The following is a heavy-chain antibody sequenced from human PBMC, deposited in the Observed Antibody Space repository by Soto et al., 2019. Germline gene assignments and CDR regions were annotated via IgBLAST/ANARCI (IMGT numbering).Heavy chain of an antibody. V-gene: IGHV4-4*02. D-gene: IGHD3-10*01. J-gene: IGHJ6*02. CDR1: GGSISSSNW. CDR3: ARDRRVRGVIIEGPYYYYYYGMDV. CDR2: IYHSGST. Sequence: ASETLSLTCAVSGGSISSSNWWSWVRQPPGKGLEWIGEIYHSGSTNYNPSLKSRVTISVDKSKNQFSLKLSSVTAADTAVYYCARDRRVRGVIIEGPYYYYYYGMDVWGQGTTVTVSS.